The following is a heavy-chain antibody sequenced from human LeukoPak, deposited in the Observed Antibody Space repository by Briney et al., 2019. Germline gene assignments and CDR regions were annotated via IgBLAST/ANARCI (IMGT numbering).Heavy chain of an antibody. V-gene: IGHV1-46*01. D-gene: IGHD6-19*01. J-gene: IGHJ4*02. Sequence: ASVKVSCKASGYTFTSYYMHWWRQAPGQGLEWMGIINPSGGSTSYAQKFQGRVTMTRDMSTSTVYMELSRLRSEDTAVYYCARDRGYSSGWYSGNYFDYWGQGTLVTVSS. CDR3: ARDRGYSSGWYSGNYFDY. CDR2: INPSGGST. CDR1: GYTFTSYY.